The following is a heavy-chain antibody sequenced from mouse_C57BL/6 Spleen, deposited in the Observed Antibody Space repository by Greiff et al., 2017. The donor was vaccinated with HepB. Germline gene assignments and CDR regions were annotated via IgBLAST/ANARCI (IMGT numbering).Heavy chain of an antibody. J-gene: IGHJ2*01. CDR1: GYSFTGYY. D-gene: IGHD1-1*01. CDR2: INPSTGGT. CDR3: ARSWNYYGSRYYFDY. V-gene: IGHV1-42*01. Sequence: EVQLQQSGPELVKPGASVKISCKASGYSFTGYYMNWVKQSPEKSLEWIGEINPSTGGTTYNQKFKAKATLTVDKSSSTAYMQLKSLTSEDSAVYYCARSWNYYGSRYYFDYWGQGTTLTVSS.